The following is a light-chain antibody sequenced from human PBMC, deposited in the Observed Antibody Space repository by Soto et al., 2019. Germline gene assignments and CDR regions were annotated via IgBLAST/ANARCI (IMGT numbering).Light chain of an antibody. Sequence: VLTQSPVTLSFSSGERATGYFGASQRVSGGFLAWYQQKPGLAPRLILYDTSFRATGIPDRFSGSGSGIDFTLTISRLDPEDFAVYYCQQYGSSPSFGQGTKVDIK. CDR1: QRVSGGF. V-gene: IGKV3D-20*01. CDR2: DTS. J-gene: IGKJ1*01. CDR3: QQYGSSPS.